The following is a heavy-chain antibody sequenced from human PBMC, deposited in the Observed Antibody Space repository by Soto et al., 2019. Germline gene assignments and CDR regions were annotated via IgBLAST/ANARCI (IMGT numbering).Heavy chain of an antibody. J-gene: IGHJ5*02. CDR2: IHSSGRT. Sequence: QVQLQASGPGLVKPSETLSLTCTVSGASMNSYHWSWIRQPAGKGLEWIGHIHSSGRTNYNPSLKRRVTMSVDPSKNQFSRRLMSRTAADTAVYYCARNQVVAAAGITWFDPGGQGSLVTVSS. CDR3: ARNQVVAAAGITWFDP. D-gene: IGHD6-13*01. CDR1: GASMNSYH. V-gene: IGHV4-4*07.